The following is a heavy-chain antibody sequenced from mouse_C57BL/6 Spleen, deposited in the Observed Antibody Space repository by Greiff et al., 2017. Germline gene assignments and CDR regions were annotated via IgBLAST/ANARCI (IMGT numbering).Heavy chain of an antibody. V-gene: IGHV5-17*01. Sequence: EVKLVESGGGLVKPGGSLKLSCAASGFTFSDYGMHWVSQAPEQGLEWIAYISNGSSTIYYADKVKGRFTISRDNAKNTLFLQMTSLRSEDTAVYYCARITTVVESYDCRGQGVTLTVST. D-gene: IGHD1-1*01. CDR2: ISNGSSTI. CDR1: GFTFSDYG. J-gene: IGHJ2*01. CDR3: ARITTVVESYDC.